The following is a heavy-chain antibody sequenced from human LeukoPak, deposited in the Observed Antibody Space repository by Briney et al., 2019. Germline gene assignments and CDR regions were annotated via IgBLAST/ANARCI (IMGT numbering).Heavy chain of an antibody. Sequence: SETLSLTCAVYGGSFSGYYWSWIRQPPGKGLEWIGYIYYSGSTNYNPSLKSRVTISVDTSKNQFSLKLSSVTAADTAVYYCARDYGDYGAFDIWGQGTMVTVSS. V-gene: IGHV4-59*01. CDR2: IYYSGST. CDR1: GGSFSGYY. D-gene: IGHD4-17*01. J-gene: IGHJ3*02. CDR3: ARDYGDYGAFDI.